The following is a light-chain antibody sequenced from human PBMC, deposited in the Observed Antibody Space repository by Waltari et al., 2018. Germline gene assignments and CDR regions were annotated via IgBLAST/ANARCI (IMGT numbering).Light chain of an antibody. CDR2: EGS. J-gene: IGLJ3*02. Sequence: QSALTQPASVSGSPGQSITISCTGTSSGVGRYNLVSWYQQHPGKAPKLMIYEGSKRPSGVSNRFSGSKSGNTAYLTISGLQAEDEADYYCCSYAGAVFGGGTKLTIL. CDR3: CSYAGAV. V-gene: IGLV2-23*01. CDR1: SSGVGRYNL.